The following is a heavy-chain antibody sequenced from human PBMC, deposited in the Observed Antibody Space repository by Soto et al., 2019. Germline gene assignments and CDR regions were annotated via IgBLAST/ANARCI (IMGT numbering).Heavy chain of an antibody. CDR3: AKDQWFGGATPYFFDY. CDR2: ISYDGSNG. CDR1: GFTFSSFG. D-gene: IGHD3-22*01. J-gene: IGHJ4*02. V-gene: IGHV3-30*18. Sequence: QVQLVESGGGVVQPGRSLRLSCATSGFTFSSFGMHWFRQAPGKGLEWVAVISYDGSNGYYADSVKGRFSISRDNSKNTLYLQLNSLRPEDTSVYYCAKDQWFGGATPYFFDYWGQGTLVTFSS.